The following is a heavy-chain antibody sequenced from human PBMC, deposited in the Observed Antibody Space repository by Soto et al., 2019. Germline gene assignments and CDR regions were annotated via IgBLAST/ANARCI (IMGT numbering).Heavy chain of an antibody. D-gene: IGHD3-22*01. CDR3: ARADSSGYSYFDY. Sequence: PSETLSLTCPVSGGSISSYYLSWIRQPPGKELEWLGYIYYSGSTYYNPSLESRVTISVDTSKNQFSLKLSSVTAADTAVYYCARADSSGYSYFDYWGQGSLVTVSS. CDR1: GGSISSYY. V-gene: IGHV4-59*08. CDR2: IYYSGST. J-gene: IGHJ4*02.